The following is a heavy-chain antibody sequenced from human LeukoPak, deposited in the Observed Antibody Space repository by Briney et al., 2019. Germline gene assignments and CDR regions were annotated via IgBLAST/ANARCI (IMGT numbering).Heavy chain of an antibody. Sequence: SETLSLTCAVYGGSFSGHYWSWIRQPPGKGLEWSGEINQSGSTNYNPPLTSRVTISVDTSKKQFSLKLSSVTAADTAVYYFARGVDYYGVWGQGTLVTVSS. CDR3: ARGVDYYGV. J-gene: IGHJ4*02. D-gene: IGHD3-10*01. V-gene: IGHV4-34*01. CDR2: INQSGST. CDR1: GGSFSGHY.